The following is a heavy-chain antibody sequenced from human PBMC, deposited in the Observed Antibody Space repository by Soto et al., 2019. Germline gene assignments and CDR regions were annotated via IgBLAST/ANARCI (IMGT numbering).Heavy chain of an antibody. D-gene: IGHD5-18*01. CDR1: GYVITNGYH. CDR3: ARELSGYRYGPGAVY. V-gene: IGHV4-38-2*02. Sequence: SETLSLTCAVSGYVITNGYHWGWIRQPPGKGLEWIGYIYYSANTYYNPSLKSRINISIDTSKNQFSLKLYSVTAADTAVYYCARELSGYRYGPGAVYWGQGTLVTVSS. J-gene: IGHJ4*02. CDR2: IYYSANT.